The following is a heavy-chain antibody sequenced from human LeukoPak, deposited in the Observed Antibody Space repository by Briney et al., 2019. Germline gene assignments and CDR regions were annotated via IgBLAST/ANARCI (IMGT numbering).Heavy chain of an antibody. CDR1: GVSISSSNW. CDR2: IYYSGST. J-gene: IGHJ3*02. D-gene: IGHD3-3*01. Sequence: PSETLSLTCAVSGVSISSSNWWSWVRQPPGKGLEWIGYIYYSGSTNYNPSLKSRATISVDTSKNQFSLKLSSVTAADTAVYYCARVGTIFGVVITDDAFDIWGQGTMVTVSS. V-gene: IGHV4-4*02. CDR3: ARVGTIFGVVITDDAFDI.